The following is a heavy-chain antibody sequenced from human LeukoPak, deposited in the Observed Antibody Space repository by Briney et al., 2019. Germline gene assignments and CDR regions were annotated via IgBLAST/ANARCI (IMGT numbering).Heavy chain of an antibody. V-gene: IGHV3-23*01. D-gene: IGHD3-10*01. CDR2: ISGSGGST. J-gene: IGHJ4*02. Sequence: GGSLRLSCAASGFTFSNYAMTWVRQAPGKGLEWVSTISGSGGSTYYADSVKGRFTISRDNSKNILYLQMNSLRAEDTAVYYCAKGGSGSYLYYFDYWGQGTLVTVSS. CDR1: GFTFSNYA. CDR3: AKGGSGSYLYYFDY.